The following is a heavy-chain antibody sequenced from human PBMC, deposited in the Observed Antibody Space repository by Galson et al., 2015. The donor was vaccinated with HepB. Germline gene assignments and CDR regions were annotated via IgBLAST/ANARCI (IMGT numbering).Heavy chain of an antibody. J-gene: IGHJ3*01. V-gene: IGHV1-2*02. CDR2: INPNSGGT. CDR3: ARDYGKYCSGGSCHDAFDF. D-gene: IGHD2-15*01. CDR1: GYTFTGQY. Sequence: SVKVSCKASGYTFTGQYMHWVRQAPRQGLEWMGWINPNSGGTKYAQKFQGRVTMTRDTSISTAYMELSRLRSDDTAVYYCARDYGKYCSGGSCHDAFDFWGQGTMVTVSS.